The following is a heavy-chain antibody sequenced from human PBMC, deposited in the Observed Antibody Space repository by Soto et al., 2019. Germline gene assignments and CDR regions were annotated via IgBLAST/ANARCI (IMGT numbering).Heavy chain of an antibody. V-gene: IGHV3-21*02. CDR1: GFTFSTST. CDR3: ARVGSPGYCGGGFSPPPDY. Sequence: EVQLVESGGGLVKPGGSLRLSCAASGFTFSTSTMNWVSQAPGQGLEWLSSISSTSTYTYYGASVRGRFTISRDNAKNSLYLQMNSLTAEDTALYYCARVGSPGYCGGGFSPPPDYGGQGALVTVSS. CDR2: ISSTSTYT. J-gene: IGHJ4*02. D-gene: IGHD2-15*01.